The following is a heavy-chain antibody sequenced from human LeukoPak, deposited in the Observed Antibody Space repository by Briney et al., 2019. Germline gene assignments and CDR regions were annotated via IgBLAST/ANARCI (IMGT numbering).Heavy chain of an antibody. D-gene: IGHD5-12*01. V-gene: IGHV3-23*01. Sequence: PGGSLRLSCAASGFTFSSYAMNWGRQAPGKGLEWVSNVSDSGGSTYYADSGKGRFTISRGNSQNTPYLQMNSLRAEYTSVYYCAKDLNGGYGFIDSWGQGTLVTVSS. CDR1: GFTFSSYA. CDR3: AKDLNGGYGFIDS. J-gene: IGHJ4*02. CDR2: VSDSGGST.